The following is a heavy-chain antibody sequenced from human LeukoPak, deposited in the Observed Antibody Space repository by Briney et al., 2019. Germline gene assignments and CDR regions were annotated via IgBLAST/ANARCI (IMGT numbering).Heavy chain of an antibody. Sequence: PGRSLRLSCAASGFTFSSYAMHWVRQAPGKGLEWVAVISYDGSNKYYADSVKGRFTISRDNSKNTLYLQMNSLRAEDTAVYYCARDRRYYDSSGYYYFQHWGQGTLVTVSS. J-gene: IGHJ1*01. CDR1: GFTFSSYA. D-gene: IGHD3-22*01. V-gene: IGHV3-30-3*01. CDR2: ISYDGSNK. CDR3: ARDRRYYDSSGYYYFQH.